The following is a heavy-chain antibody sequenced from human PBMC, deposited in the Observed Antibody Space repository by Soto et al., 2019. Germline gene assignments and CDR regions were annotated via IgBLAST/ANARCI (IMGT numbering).Heavy chain of an antibody. CDR3: ARLGIGWEFPFDS. CDR2: IYHSGST. J-gene: IGHJ4*02. D-gene: IGHD1-26*01. V-gene: IGHV4-61*08. Sequence: QVQLQESGPGLVKPSETLSLTCIVSGGSVSNDAYYWSWIRQPPGKGLEWIGYIYHSGSTYYNPSPKSRVTISADRSASQFSLRVRCVTAADAAVYSCARLGIGWEFPFDSWGQGTLVNVSS. CDR1: GGSVSNDAYY.